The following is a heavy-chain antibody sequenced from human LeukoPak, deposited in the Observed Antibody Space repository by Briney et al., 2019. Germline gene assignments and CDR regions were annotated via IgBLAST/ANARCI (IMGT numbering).Heavy chain of an antibody. CDR3: AELGITMIGGV. J-gene: IGHJ6*04. Sequence: GGSLRLSCAASGFTFSSYSMNWVRQAPGKGLEWVANIKQDGSEKYYVDSVKGRFTISRDNAKNSLYLQMNSLRAEDTAVYYCAELGITMIGGVWGKGTTVTISS. CDR2: IKQDGSEK. D-gene: IGHD3-10*02. V-gene: IGHV3-7*01. CDR1: GFTFSSYS.